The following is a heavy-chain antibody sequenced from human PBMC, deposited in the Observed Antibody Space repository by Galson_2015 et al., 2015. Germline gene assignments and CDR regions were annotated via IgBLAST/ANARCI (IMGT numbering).Heavy chain of an antibody. D-gene: IGHD3-10*01. J-gene: IGHJ6*02. CDR1: GFTFSSYE. CDR3: TREGSSMLREVIKRSAMDV. V-gene: IGHV3-48*03. Sequence: SLRLSCAASGFTFSSYEMNWVRQAPGKGLEWVSYISSSGSTIYYADSVKGRFTIFRDNAKNSLYLQMNSLRAEDTAVYYCTREGSSMLREVIKRSAMDVWGQGTTVTVSS. CDR2: ISSSGSTI.